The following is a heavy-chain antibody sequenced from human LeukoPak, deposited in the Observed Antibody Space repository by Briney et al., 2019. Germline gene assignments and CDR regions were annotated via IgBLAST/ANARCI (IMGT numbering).Heavy chain of an antibody. V-gene: IGHV4-34*01. CDR3: ARALPYYYGSGSYVY. J-gene: IGHJ4*02. CDR2: INHSGST. CDR1: GGXFSGYY. D-gene: IGHD3-10*01. Sequence: PSETLSLTCAVYGGXFSGYYWSWIRQPPGKGLEWIGEINHSGSTNYNPSLKSRVTISVDTSKNQFSLKLSSVTAADTAVYYCARALPYYYGSGSYVYWGQGTLVTVSS.